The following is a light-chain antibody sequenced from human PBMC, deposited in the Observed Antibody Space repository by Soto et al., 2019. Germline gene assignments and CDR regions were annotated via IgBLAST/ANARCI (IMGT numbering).Light chain of an antibody. Sequence: QSPLTQPASVSWSPGQSITISCTGTSSDIGGYYYVSLYQHHPGKAPKLIIYQVTNRPSGVSHRFSGSKSGNTASLTISGLQAEDEADYYRTSYSSSSTFYVFGTGTKVTVL. CDR3: TSYSSSSTFYV. V-gene: IGLV2-14*01. J-gene: IGLJ1*01. CDR1: SSDIGGYYY. CDR2: QVT.